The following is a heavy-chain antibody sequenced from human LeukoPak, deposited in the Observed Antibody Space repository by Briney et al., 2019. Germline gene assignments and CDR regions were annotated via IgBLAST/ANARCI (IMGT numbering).Heavy chain of an antibody. Sequence: GGPLRLSCAASGFTFSSYSMNWVRQAPGKGLEWISYISSSSSAIYYADSVKGRSTISRDNAKNSLYLQMNSLRDEDTAVYYCVRDHYYSFDYWGQGTLVTVSS. CDR1: GFTFSSYS. D-gene: IGHD2/OR15-2a*01. J-gene: IGHJ4*02. CDR3: VRDHYYSFDY. CDR2: ISSSSSAI. V-gene: IGHV3-48*02.